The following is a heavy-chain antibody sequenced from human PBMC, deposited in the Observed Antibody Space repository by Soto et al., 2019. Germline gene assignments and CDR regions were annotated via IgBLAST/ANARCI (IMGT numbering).Heavy chain of an antibody. V-gene: IGHV2-5*01. CDR1: GFSLSTSGVG. CDR2: IYWNDDK. Sequence: SCPTLVNPTQTLTLTCTFSGFSLSTSGVGXGWIRQPPGKALEWLALIYWNDDKRYSPSLKSRLTITKDTSKNQVVLTMTNMDPVDTATYYCAHIVVLWTTVASPYYFDYWGQGTLVTVSS. D-gene: IGHD4-17*01. CDR3: AHIVVLWTTVASPYYFDY. J-gene: IGHJ4*02.